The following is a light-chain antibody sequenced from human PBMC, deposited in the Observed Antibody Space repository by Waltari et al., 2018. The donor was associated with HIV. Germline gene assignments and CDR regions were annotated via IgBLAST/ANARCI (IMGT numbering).Light chain of an antibody. CDR3: AAWDDSLNGPNWV. J-gene: IGLJ3*02. Sequence: QSVLTQPPSASGTPGQWVTISCSGSSHTIGSNIVKLYHQFPGTAPKVLIYKNDQRPAVVPDRFSGSKSGTSASLAISGLQSEDEADYYCAAWDDSLNGPNWVFGGGTKLTVL. CDR2: KND. V-gene: IGLV1-44*01. CDR1: SHTIGSNI.